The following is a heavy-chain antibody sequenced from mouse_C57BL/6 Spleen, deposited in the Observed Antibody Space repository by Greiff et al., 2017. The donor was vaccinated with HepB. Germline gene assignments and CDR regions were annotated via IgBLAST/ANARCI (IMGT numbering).Heavy chain of an antibody. CDR2: ISDGGSYT. V-gene: IGHV5-4*01. D-gene: IGHD1-1*01. J-gene: IGHJ2*01. CDR3: ARELHLDY. CDR1: GFTFSSYA. Sequence: EVHLVESGGGLVKPGGSLKLSCAASGFTFSSYAMSWVRQTPEKRLEWVATISDGGSYTYYPDNVKGRFTISRDNAKNNLYLQMSHLKSEDTAMYYCARELHLDYWGQGTTLTVSS.